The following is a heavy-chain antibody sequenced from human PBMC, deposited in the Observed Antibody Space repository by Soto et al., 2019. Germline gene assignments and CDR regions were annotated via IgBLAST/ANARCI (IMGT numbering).Heavy chain of an antibody. D-gene: IGHD4-17*01. CDR1: GFTFSSYA. CDR2: ISYDGSDK. Sequence: QVQLVESGGGVVQPGRSLRLSCTASGFTFSSYAMHWVRQAPGKGLEWVAVISYDGSDKYYADSVKGRFTLARDNSKNTLNLQMNSLSLENTAVYYSARDYGDYDFRDYWGQGTLVNVSS. J-gene: IGHJ4*02. V-gene: IGHV3-30-3*01. CDR3: ARDYGDYDFRDY.